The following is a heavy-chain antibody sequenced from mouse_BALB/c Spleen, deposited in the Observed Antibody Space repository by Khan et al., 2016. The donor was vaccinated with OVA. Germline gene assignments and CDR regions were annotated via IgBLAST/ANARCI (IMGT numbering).Heavy chain of an antibody. CDR2: ISYSGYT. J-gene: IGHJ4*01. V-gene: IGHV3-2*02. CDR3: AGQNYYGYAFDY. CDR1: GYSITSNYA. Sequence: EVKLLESGPGLVKPSQSLSLTCTVTGYSITSNYAWSWIRQFPGNKLEWMGYISYSGYTNYNPSLKSRISVTRDTSENQFFLQLNYVTTEDTATYYCAGQNYYGYAFDYWGHGTSVTVSS. D-gene: IGHD1-1*01.